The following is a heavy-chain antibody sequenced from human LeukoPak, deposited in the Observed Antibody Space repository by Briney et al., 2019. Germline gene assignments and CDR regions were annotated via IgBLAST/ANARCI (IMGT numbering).Heavy chain of an antibody. J-gene: IGHJ4*02. D-gene: IGHD2-15*01. Sequence: SETLSLTCAVYGGSFRGYYWTWIRQPPGKGLEWTGSIYYSGSTYYNPSLKSRVTISVDTSKNQFSLKLSSVTAADTAVFYCAGRSDVLYYYFDYWGQGTLVTVSS. V-gene: IGHV4-34*01. CDR3: AGRSDVLYYYFDY. CDR1: GGSFRGYY. CDR2: IYYSGST.